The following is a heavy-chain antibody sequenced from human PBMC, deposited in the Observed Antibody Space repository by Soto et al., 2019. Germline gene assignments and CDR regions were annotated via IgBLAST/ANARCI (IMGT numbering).Heavy chain of an antibody. D-gene: IGHD3-9*01. CDR1: GYTFTSYA. CDR3: ARSLYDILTGSVLNWFDP. V-gene: IGHV1-3*01. Sequence: ASVKVSCKASGYTFTSYAMHWVRQAPGQRLEWMGWINAGNGNTKYSQKFQGRVTITRDTSASTAYMEPSSLRSEDTAVYYCARSLYDILTGSVLNWFDPWGQGTLVTVSS. J-gene: IGHJ5*02. CDR2: INAGNGNT.